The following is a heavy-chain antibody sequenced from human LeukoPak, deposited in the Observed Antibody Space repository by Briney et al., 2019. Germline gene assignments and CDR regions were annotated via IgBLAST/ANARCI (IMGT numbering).Heavy chain of an antibody. D-gene: IGHD6-6*01. J-gene: IGHJ4*02. V-gene: IGHV3-21*01. CDR1: GCTYSSYS. CDR3: ARCRVTHSSSSELDY. CDR2: ISSSSSYI. Sequence: GGSLRLSCAASGCTYSSYSMNWVLQAPGKGLEWVSSISSSSSYIYYADSLKGRFTISRDNAKNSLYLQMNSLRAEDTAVYYCARCRVTHSSSSELDYWGQGTLVTVSS.